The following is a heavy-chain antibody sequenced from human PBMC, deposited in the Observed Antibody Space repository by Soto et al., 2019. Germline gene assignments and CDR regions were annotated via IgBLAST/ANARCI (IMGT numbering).Heavy chain of an antibody. D-gene: IGHD4-17*01. J-gene: IGHJ4*02. Sequence: GGSLRLSCAASGFTFSSYGMHWVRQAPGKGLEWVAVISYDGSNKYYADSVKGRFTISRDNSKNTLYLQMNSLRAEDAAVYYCAKVYGDYGYFDYWGQGTLVTVSS. V-gene: IGHV3-30*18. CDR2: ISYDGSNK. CDR3: AKVYGDYGYFDY. CDR1: GFTFSSYG.